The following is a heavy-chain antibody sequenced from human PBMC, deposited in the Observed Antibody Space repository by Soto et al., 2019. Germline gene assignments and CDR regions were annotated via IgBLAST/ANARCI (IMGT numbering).Heavy chain of an antibody. J-gene: IGHJ6*01. D-gene: IGHD3-3*01. CDR3: ARSQPNYDFWSGYSSGEGRQRGSMDV. CDR1: GYTFTSYD. CDR2: MNPNSGNT. Sequence: QVQLVQSGAEVKKPGASVKVSCKASGYTFTSYDINWVRQATGQGLEWMGWMNPNSGNTGYAQKFQGRVTMTRNTSISTAYMELSSLRSEDTAVYYCARSQPNYDFWSGYSSGEGRQRGSMDVW. V-gene: IGHV1-8*01.